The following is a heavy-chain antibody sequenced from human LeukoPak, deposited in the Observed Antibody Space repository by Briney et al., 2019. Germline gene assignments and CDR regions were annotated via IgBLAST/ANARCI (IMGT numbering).Heavy chain of an antibody. V-gene: IGHV1-24*01. J-gene: IGHJ4*02. D-gene: IGHD3-22*01. CDR3: AVGDYYYDTRFDY. CDR1: GYTLTELS. Sequence: ASVKVSCKVSGYTLTELSMHWVRQAPGKGLEWMGGFEPEDGETFYAQKLQGRVTMTEDTSTDTAYMELSSLRSEDMAVYYCAVGDYYYDTRFDYWGQGTLVTVSS. CDR2: FEPEDGET.